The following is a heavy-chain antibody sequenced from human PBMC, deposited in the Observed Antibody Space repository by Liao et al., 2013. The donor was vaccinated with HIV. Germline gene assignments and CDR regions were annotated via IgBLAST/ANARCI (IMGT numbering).Heavy chain of an antibody. CDR3: ASPAEDTIFGVLD. J-gene: IGHJ4*02. V-gene: IGHV4-34*01. D-gene: IGHD3-3*01. CDR1: GGSFSRYY. CDR2: VNHSGST. Sequence: QVQLQQWGAGLLKPSETLSLTCAVYGGSFSRYYWSWIRQPPREGAWSGLGKVNHSGSTNYNPSLKSRVTISVDTSKNQFSLKLSSVTAADTAVYYCASPAEDTIFGVLDWGQGTLVTVSS.